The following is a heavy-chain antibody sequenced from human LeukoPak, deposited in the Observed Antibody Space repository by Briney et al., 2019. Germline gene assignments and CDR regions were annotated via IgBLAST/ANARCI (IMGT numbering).Heavy chain of an antibody. CDR2: INTNTGNP. Sequence: GASVKVSCKASGYTFTSYAMNWVRQAPGQGLEWMGWINTNTGNPTYAQGFTGRFVFSLDTSVSTAYLQISSLKAEDTAVYYCARQWGSSGWGRYYYYYMDVWGKGTTVTVSS. CDR1: GYTFTSYA. J-gene: IGHJ6*03. D-gene: IGHD6-19*01. CDR3: ARQWGSSGWGRYYYYYMDV. V-gene: IGHV7-4-1*02.